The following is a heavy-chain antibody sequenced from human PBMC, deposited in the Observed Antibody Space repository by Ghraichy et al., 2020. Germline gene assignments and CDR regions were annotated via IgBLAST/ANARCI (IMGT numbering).Heavy chain of an antibody. CDR3: ARDRQATVTPFDY. V-gene: IGHV3-48*02. CDR1: GFTFSTYS. Sequence: GGSLRLSCAASGFTFSTYSMNWVRQAPGKGLEWVSYISASDTTIYYADSMKGRFTISRDNAKNSLYLQMNSLRDEDTAVYYCARDRQATVTPFDYWGQGTLVTVSS. D-gene: IGHD4-17*01. J-gene: IGHJ4*02. CDR2: ISASDTTI.